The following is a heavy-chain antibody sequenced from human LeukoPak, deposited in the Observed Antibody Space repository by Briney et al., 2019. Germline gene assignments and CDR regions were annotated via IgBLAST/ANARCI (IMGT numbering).Heavy chain of an antibody. CDR3: ARGRHSSSWYFPVAGGDY. D-gene: IGHD6-13*01. Sequence: EASVKVSCKASGYTFTSYGISWVRQAPGQGLEWMGWISAYNGNTNFAQKLQGRVTMTTDTSTSTAYMELRSLRSDDTAVYYCARGRHSSSWYFPVAGGDYWGQGTLVTVSS. J-gene: IGHJ4*02. V-gene: IGHV1-18*01. CDR1: GYTFTSYG. CDR2: ISAYNGNT.